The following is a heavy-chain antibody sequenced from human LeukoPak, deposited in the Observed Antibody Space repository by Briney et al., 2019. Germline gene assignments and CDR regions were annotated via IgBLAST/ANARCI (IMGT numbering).Heavy chain of an antibody. CDR3: ARDHHSGALDY. CDR1: GFTFSNYW. CDR2: IQQDGSKI. D-gene: IGHD1-26*01. Sequence: PGGSLRLSCAASGFTFSNYWMSWVRQAPGKGLEWVANIQQDGSKIYYVDSVKGRFTISRDNAKNSVYLQMSSLRVEDTAVYYCARDHHSGALDYWGQGTLVTVSS. V-gene: IGHV3-7*01. J-gene: IGHJ4*02.